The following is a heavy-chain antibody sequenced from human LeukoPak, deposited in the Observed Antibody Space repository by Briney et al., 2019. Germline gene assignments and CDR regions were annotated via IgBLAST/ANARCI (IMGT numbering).Heavy chain of an antibody. CDR2: NIPIFGTT. CDR1: GGTFSSNA. CDR3: ARETRAKPLRTGTTRPSAEYFQH. D-gene: IGHD1-7*01. Sequence: GASVKVSCKASGGTFSSNAINWVRQAPGQGLEWMGGNIPIFGTTNYAQRFQGRVTITADESTSIVYMELSSLRSEDTAVYYCARETRAKPLRTGTTRPSAEYFQHWGQGTLVTVSS. J-gene: IGHJ1*01. V-gene: IGHV1-69*13.